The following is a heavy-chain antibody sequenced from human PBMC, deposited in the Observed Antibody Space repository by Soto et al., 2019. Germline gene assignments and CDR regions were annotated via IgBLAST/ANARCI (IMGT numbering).Heavy chain of an antibody. V-gene: IGHV4-39*01. CDR3: ATQEVGGSYVYTFDP. CDR2: IYYSGST. CDR1: GGSITSSSYY. J-gene: IGHJ5*02. D-gene: IGHD1-26*01. Sequence: PSETLSLTCTVSGGSITSSSYYWGWIRQPPGKGLEWIGSIYYSGSTYYNPSLKSRVTISVDTSKNQFSLKLSSVTAADTAVYYCATQEVGGSYVYTFDPWGQGTLVTVSS.